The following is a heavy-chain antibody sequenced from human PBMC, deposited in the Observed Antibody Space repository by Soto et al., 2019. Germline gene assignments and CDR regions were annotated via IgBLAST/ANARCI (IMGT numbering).Heavy chain of an antibody. J-gene: IGHJ4*02. D-gene: IGHD2-2*01. V-gene: IGHV1-2*04. Sequence: ASVKVSCKASGYTFTGYYMHWVRQAPGQGLEWMGWINPNSGGTNYAQKFQGWVTMTRDTSISTAYMELSRLRSDDTAVYYCARDGSPIRYCSSTSCSGVDYWGQGTLVTVSS. CDR3: ARDGSPIRYCSSTSCSGVDY. CDR1: GYTFTGYY. CDR2: INPNSGGT.